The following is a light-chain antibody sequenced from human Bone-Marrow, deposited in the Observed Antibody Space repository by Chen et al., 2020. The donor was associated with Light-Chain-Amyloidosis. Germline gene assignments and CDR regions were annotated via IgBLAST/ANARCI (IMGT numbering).Light chain of an antibody. J-gene: IGKJ4*01. CDR2: GAS. V-gene: IGKV3-15*01. Sequence: EIVMTQSPATLSVSPGERATLSCRPSQSVSSNLAWYQQKPGQAPRLLIYGASTRSTGIRARFSGSGSGTEFTLTISSLQSEDFAVYYCQQYNNWPPLTFGGGTKVEIK. CDR1: QSVSSN. CDR3: QQYNNWPPLT.